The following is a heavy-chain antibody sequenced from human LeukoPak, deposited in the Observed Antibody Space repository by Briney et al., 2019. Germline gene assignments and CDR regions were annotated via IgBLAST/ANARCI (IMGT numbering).Heavy chain of an antibody. CDR2: IRYDGSNK. J-gene: IGHJ4*02. V-gene: IGHV3-33*08. Sequence: GGSLRLSCAASGFTFSSYGMHWVRQAPGKGLEWVAFIRYDGSNKYYADSVTGRFTISRDNAKNSLYLQMNRLRAEDTAVYYCAREQVDYWGQGTLVTVSS. CDR1: GFTFSSYG. CDR3: AREQVDY.